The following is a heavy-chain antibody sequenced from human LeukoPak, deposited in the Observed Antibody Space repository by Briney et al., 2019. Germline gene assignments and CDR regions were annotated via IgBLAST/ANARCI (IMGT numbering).Heavy chain of an antibody. D-gene: IGHD3-9*01. CDR2: INPNSGGT. CDR1: GYTFTGYY. V-gene: IGHV1-2*02. CDR3: ARQYVLRYFDWLSY. J-gene: IGHJ4*02. Sequence: ASVKVSCKASGYTFTGYYMHWVRQAPGQGLEWMGWINPNSGGTNYAQKFQGRVTMTRDTSISTAYMELSRLRSDDTAVYYCARQYVLRYFDWLSYWGQGTLVTVSS.